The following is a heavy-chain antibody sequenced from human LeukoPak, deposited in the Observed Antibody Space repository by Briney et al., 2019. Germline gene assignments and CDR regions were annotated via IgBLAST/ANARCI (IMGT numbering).Heavy chain of an antibody. CDR2: IRSKANSYAT. Sequence: GGSLRLSCAASGFTFRGSAMHWVRQASGKGLEWVGRIRSKANSYATAYAASVKGRFTISRDDSKNTAYLQMNSLKTEDTAVYYCTTRLGYMDVWGKGTTVTVSS. D-gene: IGHD2-2*01. CDR1: GFTFRGSA. V-gene: IGHV3-73*01. J-gene: IGHJ6*03. CDR3: TTRLGYMDV.